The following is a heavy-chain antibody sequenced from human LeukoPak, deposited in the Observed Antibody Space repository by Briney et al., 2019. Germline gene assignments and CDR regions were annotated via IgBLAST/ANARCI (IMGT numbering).Heavy chain of an antibody. J-gene: IGHJ4*02. Sequence: GGSLRLSCAASGFTFSSYAMHWVRQAPGKGLEWVAVISYDGSNKYYADSVKGRFTISRDNSKNTLYLQMNSLRAEDTAVYYCARDSVEVRGAIIPYYFDYWGQGTLVTVSS. CDR2: ISYDGSNK. CDR1: GFTFSSYA. D-gene: IGHD3-10*01. V-gene: IGHV3-30-3*01. CDR3: ARDSVEVRGAIIPYYFDY.